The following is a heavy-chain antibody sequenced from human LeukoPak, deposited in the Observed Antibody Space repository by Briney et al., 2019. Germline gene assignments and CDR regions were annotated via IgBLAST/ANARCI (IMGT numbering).Heavy chain of an antibody. J-gene: IGHJ5*02. CDR2: IYYSGST. V-gene: IGHV4-31*03. Sequence: PSQTLSLTCTVSGGSISSGGYYWSWIRQHPGKGLEWIGYIYYSGSTYYNPSLKSRVTISVDTSKNQFSLKLSSVTAADTAVYYCARLLGGIAVGGRRNWLDPWGQGTLVTVSS. CDR3: ARLLGGIAVGGRRNWLDP. CDR1: GGSISSGGYY. D-gene: IGHD6-19*01.